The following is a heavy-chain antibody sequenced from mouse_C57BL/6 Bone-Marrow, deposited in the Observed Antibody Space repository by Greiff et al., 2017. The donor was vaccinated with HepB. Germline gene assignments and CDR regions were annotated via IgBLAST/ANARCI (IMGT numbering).Heavy chain of an antibody. V-gene: IGHV1-56*01. Sequence: VQLQQSGPELVRPGASVKISCKAPGYTFTSHWMQWVRQRPGQGLEWIGEIFPGGGSTYYNEKFKGKATLTVDTSSSTAYMQLSSLTSEDSAVYFCARGGVYYDYDKRYFDVWGTGTTVTVSS. CDR2: IFPGGGST. J-gene: IGHJ1*03. D-gene: IGHD2-4*01. CDR1: GYTFTSHW. CDR3: ARGGVYYDYDKRYFDV.